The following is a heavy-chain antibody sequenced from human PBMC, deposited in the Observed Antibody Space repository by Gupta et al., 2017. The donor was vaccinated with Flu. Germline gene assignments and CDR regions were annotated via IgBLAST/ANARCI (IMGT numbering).Heavy chain of an antibody. CDR3: ARDPRRYCSSTSCYTGTTFDY. V-gene: IGHV3-21*01. D-gene: IGHD2-2*02. J-gene: IGHJ4*02. Sequence: VRKAPGKGLEWVSSISSSSSYIYYADSVKGRFTISRDNAKNSLYLQMNSLRAEDTAVYYCARDPRRYCSSTSCYTGTTFDYWGQGTLVTVSS. CDR2: ISSSSSYI.